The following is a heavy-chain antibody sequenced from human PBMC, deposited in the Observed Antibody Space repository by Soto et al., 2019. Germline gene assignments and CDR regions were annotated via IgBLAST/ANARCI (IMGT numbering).Heavy chain of an antibody. CDR1: GGSVSSGSYY. CDR2: IYYSGST. CDR3: ARAGSVAGRPDWFDP. Sequence: SETLSLTCTVSGGSVSSGSYYWSWIRQPPGKGLEWIGYIYYSGSTNYNPSLKSRVTISVDTSKNQFSLKLSSVTAADTAVYYCARAGSVAGRPDWFDPWGQGTLVTVSS. D-gene: IGHD6-19*01. V-gene: IGHV4-61*01. J-gene: IGHJ5*02.